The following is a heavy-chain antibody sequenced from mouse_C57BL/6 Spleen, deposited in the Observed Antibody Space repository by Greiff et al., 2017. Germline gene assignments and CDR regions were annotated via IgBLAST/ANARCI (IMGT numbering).Heavy chain of an antibody. J-gene: IGHJ4*01. D-gene: IGHD1-1*01. CDR3: ARRNYYSLYAMDY. Sequence: EVQLQQSGPELVKPGASVKISCKASGYTFPDYYLNWVKQSHGTRLEWIGAINPNNGGPSYTQKFKGKATLTVDKSSSTAYMELRSLTDEDSAVYYCARRNYYSLYAMDYWGQGTSVTVSS. CDR2: INPNNGGP. CDR1: GYTFPDYY. V-gene: IGHV1-26*01.